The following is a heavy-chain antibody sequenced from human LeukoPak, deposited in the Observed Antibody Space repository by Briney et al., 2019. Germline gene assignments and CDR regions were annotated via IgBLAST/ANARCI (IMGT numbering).Heavy chain of an antibody. J-gene: IGHJ4*02. CDR2: IYASGDT. D-gene: IGHD1-1*01. V-gene: IGHV4-4*09. CDR1: GGLISGHY. Sequence: SETLSLTSPLSGGLISGHYWGCNRQPPGKGLEWIAYIYASGDTNYNPSLKSRVTISVDSSKNQFALRLRSLTAADTAVYYCARQSSWGRGTYNPYSWGQGTLVTVSS. CDR3: ARQSSWGRGTYNPYS.